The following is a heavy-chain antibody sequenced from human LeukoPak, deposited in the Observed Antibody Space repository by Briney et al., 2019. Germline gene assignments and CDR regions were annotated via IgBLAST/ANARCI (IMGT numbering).Heavy chain of an antibody. V-gene: IGHV3-30-3*01. CDR1: GFTLSNYA. CDR3: ARDLLLWFGETPGLDY. D-gene: IGHD3-10*01. Sequence: GGSLRLSCAASGFTLSNYAIHWVRQAPGKGLEWVAVISYDGSNKYYADSVKGRFTISRDNAKNSLYLQMNSLRAEDTAVYYCARDLLLWFGETPGLDYWGQGTLVTVSS. CDR2: ISYDGSNK. J-gene: IGHJ4*02.